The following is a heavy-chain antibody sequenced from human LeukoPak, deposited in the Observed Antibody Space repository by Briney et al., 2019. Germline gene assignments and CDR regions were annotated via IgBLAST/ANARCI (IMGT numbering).Heavy chain of an antibody. J-gene: IGHJ2*01. D-gene: IGHD3-16*01. CDR2: MNQRGSM. CDR3: ARVRPIFDLGGKYFDL. CDR1: GASFTGYY. V-gene: IGHV4-34*01. Sequence: PSETLSLTCDVYGASFTGYYWSWIRQSPGKGLEWIGEMNQRGSMNYNPSLKSRVTISVDRSKNQFSLKLSSVTAADTAVYYCARVRPIFDLGGKYFDLWGRGTLVTVSS.